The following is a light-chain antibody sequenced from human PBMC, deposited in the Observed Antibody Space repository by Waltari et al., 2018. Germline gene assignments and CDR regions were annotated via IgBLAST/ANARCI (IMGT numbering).Light chain of an antibody. CDR1: SSDVGGDDS. V-gene: IGLV2-14*03. CDR2: DVN. CDR3: CSQSSYNGVI. Sequence: QSALSQPASVSGSPGQSITISCTGSSSDVGGDDSVSWYQYHPGQAPKVIIYDVNNRPSGVSDRFSGSKSGNTASLTISGLQAEDEANYYCCSQSSYNGVIFGGGTMLTVL. J-gene: IGLJ2*01.